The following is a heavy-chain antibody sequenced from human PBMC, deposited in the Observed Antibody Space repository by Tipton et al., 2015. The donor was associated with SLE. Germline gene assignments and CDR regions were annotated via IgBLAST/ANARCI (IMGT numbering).Heavy chain of an antibody. J-gene: IGHJ4*02. D-gene: IGHD4-23*01. Sequence: SLRLSCAASGFTFSSYAMHWVRQAPGKGLEWVAVISYDGSNKYYADSVKGRFTISRDNAKNSLYLQMNSLRAEDTAVYYCASRVVTAFDYWGQGTLVTVSS. CDR3: ASRVVTAFDY. V-gene: IGHV3-30-3*01. CDR2: ISYDGSNK. CDR1: GFTFSSYA.